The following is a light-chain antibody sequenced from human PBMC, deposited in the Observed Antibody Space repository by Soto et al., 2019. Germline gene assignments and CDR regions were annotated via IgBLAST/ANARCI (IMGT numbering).Light chain of an antibody. CDR3: SSYPSSSTRV. CDR1: SSDVGGSNY. J-gene: IGLJ1*01. V-gene: IGLV2-14*01. Sequence: QSVLTQPASVSGSPGQSITISCTGTSSDVGGSNYVSWYQQHPGKAPKLMIYDVSIRPSGVSNRFFGSKSGNTASLTISGLQAEDEADYYCSSYPSSSTRVFGTGTKLTVL. CDR2: DVS.